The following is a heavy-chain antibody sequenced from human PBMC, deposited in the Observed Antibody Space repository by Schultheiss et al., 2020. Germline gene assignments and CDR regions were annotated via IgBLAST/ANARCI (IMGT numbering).Heavy chain of an antibody. J-gene: IGHJ3*02. D-gene: IGHD3-16*01. CDR3: ARGGRGMDAFDI. Sequence: ASVKVSCKASGGTFSSYTISWVRQAPGQGLEWMGWISAYNGNTNYAQKLQGRVTMTTDTSTSTAYMELRSLRSDDTAVYYCARGGRGMDAFDIWGQGTMVTVSS. CDR1: GGTFSSYT. CDR2: ISAYNGNT. V-gene: IGHV1-18*01.